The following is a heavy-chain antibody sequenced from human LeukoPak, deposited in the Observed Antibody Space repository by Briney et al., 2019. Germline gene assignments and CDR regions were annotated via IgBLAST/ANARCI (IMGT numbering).Heavy chain of an antibody. CDR3: ARGLGVADY. CDR2: INHSGST. J-gene: IGHJ4*02. V-gene: IGHV4-34*01. CDR1: GGSFSGYY. Sequence: SETLSLTCAVYGGSFSGYYWSWIRQPPGKGLEWIGEINHSGSTNYNPSLKSRVTISVDTSKNQFSLKLSSVTAVDTAVYYCARGLGVADYWGQGTLVTVSS. D-gene: IGHD2-21*01.